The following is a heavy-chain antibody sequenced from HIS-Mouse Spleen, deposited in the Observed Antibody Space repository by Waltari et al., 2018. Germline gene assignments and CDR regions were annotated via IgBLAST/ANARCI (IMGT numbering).Heavy chain of an antibody. CDR2: IYYSGST. CDR1: GGSISSSSYY. D-gene: IGHD3-3*01. Sequence: QLQLQESGPGLVKPSETLSLTCTVSGGSISSSSYYWGWIRQPPGKGLEWLGSIYYSGSTYYHPSLKSRVTISVDTSKNQFSLKLSSVTAADTAVYYCARAPTGFLEWFDAFDIWGQGTMVTVSS. V-gene: IGHV4-39*07. J-gene: IGHJ3*02. CDR3: ARAPTGFLEWFDAFDI.